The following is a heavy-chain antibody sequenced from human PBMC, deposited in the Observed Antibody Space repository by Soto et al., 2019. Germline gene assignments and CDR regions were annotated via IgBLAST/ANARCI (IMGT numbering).Heavy chain of an antibody. D-gene: IGHD4-17*01. J-gene: IGHJ4*02. V-gene: IGHV1-2*02. CDR2: INPNNGVT. CDR3: ARDPGPYGDYSY. CDR1: GYPFTGFY. Sequence: ASVKLRCKASGYPFTGFYMHWLRQATVQGLEWMGWINPNNGVTNYVQKFQDRVTMTSDTSITTAYMELSVLRHGDTAVYYCARDPGPYGDYSYWAQGTLVTVYS.